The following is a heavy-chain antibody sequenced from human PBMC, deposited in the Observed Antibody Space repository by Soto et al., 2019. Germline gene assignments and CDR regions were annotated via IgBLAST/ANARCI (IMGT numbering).Heavy chain of an antibody. CDR1: GFSLTTSGVG. J-gene: IGHJ4*02. Sequence: QITLNESGPPVVRPTETLTLTCRFSGFSLTTSGVGVGWIRQSPGKAPERLALIYWDDDKRYSASRKSRLTIPKDTSKNQVVLTVSDLDPTDTATYYCAHRVLRTVFGLVTTTAIYFDFWGQGTPVAVSS. CDR3: AHRVLRTVFGLVTTTAIYFDF. CDR2: IYWDDDK. D-gene: IGHD3-3*01. V-gene: IGHV2-5*02.